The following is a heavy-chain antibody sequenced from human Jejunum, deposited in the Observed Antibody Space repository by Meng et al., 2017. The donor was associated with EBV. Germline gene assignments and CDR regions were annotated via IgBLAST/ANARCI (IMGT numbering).Heavy chain of an antibody. CDR2: IGGSGGAT. J-gene: IGHJ5*02. V-gene: IGHV3-23*04. CDR1: GFTFSSSA. CDR3: AKLTRA. Sequence: EVQRVGSGGGLVRPGGSLRLSCAASGFTFSSSAMSWVRQAPGKGLEWVSSIGGSGGATYYAGSVKGRFTISRDNSKSTLYLQMNSLRAEDTAVYYCAKLTRAWGQGTLVTVSS. D-gene: IGHD1/OR15-1a*01.